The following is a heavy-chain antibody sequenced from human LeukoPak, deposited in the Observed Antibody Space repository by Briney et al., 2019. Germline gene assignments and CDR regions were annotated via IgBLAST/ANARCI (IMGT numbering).Heavy chain of an antibody. V-gene: IGHV3-21*01. Sequence: GGSLRLSCAASGFTFSSYSMNWVRQAPGKGLEWVSSISSSSSYIYYADSVKGRFTISRDNAKNSLYLQMNSLRAEDTAVYNCARDRGGYGDYHFDNWGQGTLVTVPS. J-gene: IGHJ4*02. CDR1: GFTFSSYS. D-gene: IGHD4-17*01. CDR2: ISSSSSYI. CDR3: ARDRGGYGDYHFDN.